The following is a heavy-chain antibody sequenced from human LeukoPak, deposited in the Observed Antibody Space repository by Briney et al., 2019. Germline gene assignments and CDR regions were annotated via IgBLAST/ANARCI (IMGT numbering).Heavy chain of an antibody. V-gene: IGHV3-30*04. J-gene: IGHJ4*02. D-gene: IGHD1-26*01. Sequence: GGSLRLSCAASGFTFSSYAMHWVRQAPGKGLEWVAVISYDGSNKYYADSVKGRFTISRDNAKNTVYLQMNNLRAEDTAVYYCARVTVGAFDYWGQGTLVTVSS. CDR2: ISYDGSNK. CDR3: ARVTVGAFDY. CDR1: GFTFSSYA.